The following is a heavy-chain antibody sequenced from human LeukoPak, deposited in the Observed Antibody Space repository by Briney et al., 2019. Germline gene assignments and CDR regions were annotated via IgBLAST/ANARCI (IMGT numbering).Heavy chain of an antibody. Sequence: ASVKVSCKASGYTFTSYYMHWVRQAPGQGLEWMGIINPSGGSTSYAQKFQGRVTMTRDTSTSTVYMELSSLRSEDTAVYYCARVTPMHYYDSSGYYTDAFDIWGQGTVVTVSS. J-gene: IGHJ3*02. D-gene: IGHD3-22*01. CDR1: GYTFTSYY. CDR2: INPSGGST. V-gene: IGHV1-46*01. CDR3: ARVTPMHYYDSSGYYTDAFDI.